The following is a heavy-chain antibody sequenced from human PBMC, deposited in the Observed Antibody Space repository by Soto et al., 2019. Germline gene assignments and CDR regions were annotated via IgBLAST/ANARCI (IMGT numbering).Heavy chain of an antibody. CDR3: ARASLPLRMDV. CDR2: IYHSGST. J-gene: IGHJ6*02. V-gene: IGHV4-30-2*01. D-gene: IGHD3-10*01. CDR1: GGSISSGGYS. Sequence: SETLSLTCAASGGSISSGGYSWSWIRQPPGKGLEWIGYIYHSGSTYYNPSLKSRVTISVDRSKNQFSLKLSSVTAADTAVYYCARASLPLRMDVWGQGTKVTVYS.